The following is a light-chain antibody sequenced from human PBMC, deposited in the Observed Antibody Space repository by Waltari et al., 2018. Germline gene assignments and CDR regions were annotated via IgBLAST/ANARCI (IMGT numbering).Light chain of an antibody. V-gene: IGKV1D-12*01. CDR3: QQANSFPFT. CDR1: QGISIW. CDR2: AAS. J-gene: IGKJ4*01. Sequence: DIQMTQSPPSVSASVGDTVTITCRASQGISIWLAWYQQKPGRTPDLLIYAASSLQSGVPARVSGSGAGTDFTLTITRLQPEDFATYYCQQANSFPFTFGGGTKVEI.